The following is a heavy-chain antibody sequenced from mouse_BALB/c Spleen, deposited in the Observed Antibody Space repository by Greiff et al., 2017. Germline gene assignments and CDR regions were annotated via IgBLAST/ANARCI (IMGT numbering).Heavy chain of an antibody. V-gene: IGHV5-6-4*01. D-gene: IGHD1-1*01. CDR3: TREDYGSSWDY. CDR1: GFTFSSYT. J-gene: IGHJ2*01. Sequence: EVKLMESGGGLVKPGGSLKLSCAASGFTFSSYTMSWVRQTPEKRLEWVATISSGGSYTYYPDSVKGRFTISRDNAKNTLYLQMSSLKSEDTAMYYCTREDYGSSWDYWGQGTTLTVSS. CDR2: ISSGGSYT.